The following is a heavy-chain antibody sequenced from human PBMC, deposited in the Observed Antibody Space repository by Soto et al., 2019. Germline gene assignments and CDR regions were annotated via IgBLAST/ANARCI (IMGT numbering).Heavy chain of an antibody. D-gene: IGHD2-2*01. J-gene: IGHJ5*02. Sequence: EASVKVSCKASGGTFSSYAISWVRQAPGQGLEWMGGIIPIFGTANYAQKFQGRVTITADESTSTAYMELSSLRSEDTAVYYCARGHPLCSSTSCYVVGWFDPWGQGTLVTVSS. CDR3: ARGHPLCSSTSCYVVGWFDP. CDR2: IIPIFGTA. V-gene: IGHV1-69*13. CDR1: GGTFSSYA.